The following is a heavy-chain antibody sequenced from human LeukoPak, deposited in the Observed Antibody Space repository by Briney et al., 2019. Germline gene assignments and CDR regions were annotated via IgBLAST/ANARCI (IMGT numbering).Heavy chain of an antibody. CDR3: ARMEVTAIRWGDWFDP. Sequence: ASVKVSCKASGYTFTSYGISWVRQAPGQGLEWMGWISAYNGNTNYAQKFQGRVTKTTDTSTSTAYMELRSLRSDDTAVYYCARMEVTAIRWGDWFDPWGQGTLVTVSS. CDR1: GYTFTSYG. D-gene: IGHD2-21*02. J-gene: IGHJ5*02. V-gene: IGHV1-18*01. CDR2: ISAYNGNT.